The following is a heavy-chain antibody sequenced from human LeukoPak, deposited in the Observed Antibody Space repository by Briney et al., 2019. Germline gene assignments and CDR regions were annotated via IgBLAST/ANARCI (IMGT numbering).Heavy chain of an antibody. J-gene: IGHJ4*02. D-gene: IGHD2-21*02. V-gene: IGHV3-21*01. Sequence: GGSLRLSCAASGFTFSSYSMNWVRQAPGKGLEWVSSISSSSSYIYYADSVKGRFTISRDNAKDSLYLQMNSLRAEDTAVYYCARGMPLAYCGGDCYSGFDYWGQGTLVTVSS. CDR3: ARGMPLAYCGGDCYSGFDY. CDR2: ISSSSSYI. CDR1: GFTFSSYS.